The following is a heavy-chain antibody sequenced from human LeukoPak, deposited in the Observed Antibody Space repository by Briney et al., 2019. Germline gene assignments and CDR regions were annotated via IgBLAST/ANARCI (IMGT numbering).Heavy chain of an antibody. CDR3: ARSIIVGTSYYFDY. D-gene: IGHD1-26*01. J-gene: IGHJ4*02. CDR2: ISYSGST. Sequence: PSETLSLTCTVSGGSINSYYWSWIRQPPGKGLVWIGYISYSGSTNYNPSLKSRVTFSVDTPKIHFSLKLSSVTAADTAVYYCARSIIVGTSYYFDYWGQGALVTVSS. V-gene: IGHV4-59*08. CDR1: GGSINSYY.